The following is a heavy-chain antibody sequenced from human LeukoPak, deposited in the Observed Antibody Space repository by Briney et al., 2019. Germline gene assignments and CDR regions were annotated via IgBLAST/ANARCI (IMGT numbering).Heavy chain of an antibody. Sequence: ASVKVSCKASGYTFTSYGISWVRQAPGQGLEWMGWISAYNGNTNYAQKLQGRVTMTTDTSTSTAYMELRSLRSDDTAVYYRARELVPIAAAGTIGWFDPWGQGTLVTVSS. CDR3: ARELVPIAAAGTIGWFDP. J-gene: IGHJ5*02. D-gene: IGHD6-13*01. V-gene: IGHV1-18*01. CDR1: GYTFTSYG. CDR2: ISAYNGNT.